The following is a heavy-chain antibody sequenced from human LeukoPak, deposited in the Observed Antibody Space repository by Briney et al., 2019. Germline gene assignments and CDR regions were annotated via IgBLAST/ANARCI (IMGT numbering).Heavy chain of an antibody. Sequence: GGSLRLSCAASGFTFSSYAMHWVRQAPGKGLEWVSVISYDGSNKYYADSVKGRFTISRDNSKNTLYLQMNSLRAEDTAVYYCARDRGGSGWYGNDYWGQGTLVTVSS. D-gene: IGHD6-19*01. CDR3: ARDRGGSGWYGNDY. CDR1: GFTFSSYA. V-gene: IGHV3-30-3*01. CDR2: ISYDGSNK. J-gene: IGHJ4*02.